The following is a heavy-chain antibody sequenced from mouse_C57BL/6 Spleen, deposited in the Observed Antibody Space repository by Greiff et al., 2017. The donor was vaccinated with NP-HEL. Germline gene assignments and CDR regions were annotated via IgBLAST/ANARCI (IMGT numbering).Heavy chain of an antibody. CDR3: ARQYYYGSRRAYAMDY. V-gene: IGHV5-9*01. CDR2: ISGGGGNT. D-gene: IGHD1-1*01. Sequence: EVQGVESGGGLVKPGGSLKLSCAASGFTFSSYTMSWVRQTPEKRLEWVATISGGGGNTYYPDSVKGRFTISRDNAKNTLYLQMSSLRSEDTALYYCARQYYYGSRRAYAMDYWGQGTSVTVSS. J-gene: IGHJ4*01. CDR1: GFTFSSYT.